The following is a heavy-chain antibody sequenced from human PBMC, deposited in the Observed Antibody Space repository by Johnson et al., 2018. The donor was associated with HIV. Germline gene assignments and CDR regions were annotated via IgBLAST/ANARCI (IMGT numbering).Heavy chain of an antibody. J-gene: IGHJ3*02. D-gene: IGHD5-24*01. CDR1: GFTFSMYA. Sequence: VQLVDSGGGLVQPGGSLRLSCAASGFTFSMYAMHWVRQAPGKGLEYVSAISSNGGSTYYPGSVKGRFTISRENAKNSLYLQMNSLRAGDTAVYYCARAIGDGYPGMKAFDIWGQGTMVTVSS. V-gene: IGHV3-64*04. CDR3: ARAIGDGYPGMKAFDI. CDR2: ISSNGGST.